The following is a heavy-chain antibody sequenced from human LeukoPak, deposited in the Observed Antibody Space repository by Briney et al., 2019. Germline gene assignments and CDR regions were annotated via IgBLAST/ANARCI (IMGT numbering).Heavy chain of an antibody. CDR3: ERDYGA. D-gene: IGHD4/OR15-4a*01. Sequence: GGSLRLSGAASGFTFSRYWMHWVRQAPGKGLVWVSRINSDGSATAYADFVKGRFTISRDNAKNTLYLQMNSLRVDDTAMYYCERDYGAWGQGTLVTVSP. CDR2: INSDGSAT. V-gene: IGHV3-74*03. J-gene: IGHJ5*02. CDR1: GFTFSRYW.